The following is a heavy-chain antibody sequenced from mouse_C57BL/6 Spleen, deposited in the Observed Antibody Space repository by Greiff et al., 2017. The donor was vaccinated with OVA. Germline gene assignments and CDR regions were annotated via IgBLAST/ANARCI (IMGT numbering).Heavy chain of an antibody. CDR2: IYPSDSET. CDR3: AKSYYYGSRFLFDY. Sequence: VQLQQPGAELVRPGSSVKLSCKASGYTFTSYWMDWVKQRPGQGLEWIGNIYPSDSETHYNQKFKDKATLTVDKSSSTAYMQLSSLTSEDSAVYYCAKSYYYGSRFLFDYWGQGTTLTVSS. V-gene: IGHV1-61*01. CDR1: GYTFTSYW. J-gene: IGHJ2*01. D-gene: IGHD1-1*01.